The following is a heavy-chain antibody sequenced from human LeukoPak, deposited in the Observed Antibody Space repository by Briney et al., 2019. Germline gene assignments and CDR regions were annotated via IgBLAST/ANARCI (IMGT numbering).Heavy chain of an antibody. J-gene: IGHJ3*01. CDR2: IRYDGSDK. CDR3: AKRADYYDSSRALYDAFDL. CDR1: GFTFRTYG. V-gene: IGHV3-30*02. Sequence: PGGSLRLSCAASGFTFRTYGMHWVRQAPGKGLEWVTSIRYDGSDKYYADSVKGRFTISRDNSKNTLFLQMNSLRVADTAVYYCAKRADYYDSSRALYDAFDLWGQGTMVTVSS. D-gene: IGHD3-16*01.